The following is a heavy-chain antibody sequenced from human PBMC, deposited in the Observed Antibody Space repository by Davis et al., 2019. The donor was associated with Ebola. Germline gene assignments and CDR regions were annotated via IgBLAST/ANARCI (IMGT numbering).Heavy chain of an antibody. CDR1: GGTFSSYA. D-gene: IGHD2-2*01. CDR3: ARDVSYQLSYYYMDV. J-gene: IGHJ6*03. V-gene: IGHV1-69*13. CDR2: IIPIFGTA. Sequence: SVKVSCKASGGTFSSYAISWVRQAPGQGLEWMGGIIPIFGTANYAQKFQGRVTITADESTSTAYMELSSLRSEDTAVYYCARDVSYQLSYYYMDVWGKGTTVTVSS.